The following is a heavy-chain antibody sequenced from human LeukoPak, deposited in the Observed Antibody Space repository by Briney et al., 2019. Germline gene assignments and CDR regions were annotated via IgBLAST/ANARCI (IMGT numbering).Heavy chain of an antibody. V-gene: IGHV1-2*02. Sequence: ASVKVSCKASGYTFTGYYMHWVRQAPGQGLEWMGWINPNSGGTNYAEKFQGRVTMTRDRSISTAYMDLKWLTLDDTAVYYCARGDPFFYGLGNYTQWAQGTLVTVSS. CDR3: ARGDPFFYGLGNYTQ. CDR1: GYTFTGYY. D-gene: IGHD2/OR15-2a*01. CDR2: INPNSGGT. J-gene: IGHJ4*02.